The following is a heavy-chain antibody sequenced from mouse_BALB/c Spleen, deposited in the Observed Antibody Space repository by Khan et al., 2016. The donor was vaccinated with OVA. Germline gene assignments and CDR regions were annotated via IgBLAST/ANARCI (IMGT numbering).Heavy chain of an antibody. J-gene: IGHJ3*01. Sequence: QVQLQQPGAELVRPGASVKLSCKASGYTFTSYWMNWVRQRPRQGLEWIGKINPSDSESHYNQMFKDKATLTVDNSSGTAYMQLSSLTSEDSAVYYCARREKYGYDPSWFAYWGQGTLVTVSA. V-gene: IGHV1-52*01. CDR3: ARREKYGYDPSWFAY. CDR1: GYTFTSYW. D-gene: IGHD2-2*01. CDR2: INPSDSES.